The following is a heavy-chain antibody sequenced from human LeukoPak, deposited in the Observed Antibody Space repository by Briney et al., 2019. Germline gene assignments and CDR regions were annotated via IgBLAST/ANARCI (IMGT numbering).Heavy chain of an antibody. D-gene: IGHD6-13*01. Sequence: GGSLRLSCAASGFTFSSYGMHWVRQAPGEGLEWVAVISYDGSNKYYADSVKGRFTISRDNSKNTLYLQMNSLRAEDTAVYYCAKDHVGGSSWFDYWGQGTLVTVSS. CDR3: AKDHVGGSSWFDY. CDR2: ISYDGSNK. J-gene: IGHJ4*02. CDR1: GFTFSSYG. V-gene: IGHV3-30*18.